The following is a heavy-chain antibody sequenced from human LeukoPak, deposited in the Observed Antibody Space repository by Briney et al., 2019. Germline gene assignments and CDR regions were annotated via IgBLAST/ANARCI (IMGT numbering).Heavy chain of an antibody. CDR2: INHSGST. CDR3: ARGWYGRWFDP. D-gene: IGHD6-13*01. J-gene: IGHJ5*02. CDR1: GGSFSGYY. V-gene: IGHV4-34*01. Sequence: SETLSLTCAVYGGSFSGYYWSWIRQPPGKGLEWIGEINHSGSTNYNPSLKSRVTISVDTSKNQFSLKLSSVTAAGTAVYYCARGWYGRWFDPWGQGTLVTVSS.